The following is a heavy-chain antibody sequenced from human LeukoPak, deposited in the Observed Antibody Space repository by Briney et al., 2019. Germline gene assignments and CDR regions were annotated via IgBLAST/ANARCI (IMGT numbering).Heavy chain of an antibody. Sequence: ASVKVSCKASGYTFTGYYMHWVRQAPGQGLEWMGWINPNSGGTNYAQKFQGRVTMTRDTSISTAYMELSRLRSDDTAVYYCASIAAAATTGEAFDIWGQGTMVTVSS. V-gene: IGHV1-2*02. CDR1: GYTFTGYY. J-gene: IGHJ3*02. CDR2: INPNSGGT. D-gene: IGHD6-13*01. CDR3: ASIAAAATTGEAFDI.